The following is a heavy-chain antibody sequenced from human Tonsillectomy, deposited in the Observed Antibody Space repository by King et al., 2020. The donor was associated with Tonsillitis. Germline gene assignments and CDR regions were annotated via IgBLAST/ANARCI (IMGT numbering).Heavy chain of an antibody. Sequence: EVQLVESGGGLVQPGGSLRLSCSASGFTFSNYAMHWVRQAPGKGLEYVSTISSSGGTTYYADSVKGRFTISRDNSKNTLYLQMSSLRTEDTAVYYCVKHETIQLRFHWGQGSLVTVSS. V-gene: IGHV3-64D*06. J-gene: IGHJ4*02. CDR3: VKHETIQLRFH. CDR1: GFTFSNYA. CDR2: ISSSGGTT. D-gene: IGHD5-18*01.